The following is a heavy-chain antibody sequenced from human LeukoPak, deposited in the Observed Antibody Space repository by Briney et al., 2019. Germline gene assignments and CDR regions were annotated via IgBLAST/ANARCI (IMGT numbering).Heavy chain of an antibody. Sequence: PGGSLRLSCAASGFTFDDYAMHWVRQAPGKGLEWVSGISWNSGSIGYADSVKGRFTISRDNAKNSLYLQMNSLRDEDTAFYYCAKGDVSSWPLNWFDPWGQGTLVTVSS. CDR2: ISWNSGSI. CDR1: GFTFDDYA. CDR3: AKGDVSSWPLNWFDP. D-gene: IGHD6-13*01. V-gene: IGHV3-9*01. J-gene: IGHJ5*02.